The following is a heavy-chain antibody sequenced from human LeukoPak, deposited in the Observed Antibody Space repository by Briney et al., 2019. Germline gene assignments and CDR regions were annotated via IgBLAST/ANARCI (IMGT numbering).Heavy chain of an antibody. CDR2: INTNTGNP. CDR3: ARDTHEYGSGSYYDDTFDS. CDR1: GYTFTSYA. D-gene: IGHD3-10*01. Sequence: ASVKVSCKASGYTFTSYAMNWVRQAPGQGLEWMGWINTNTGNPTYAQGFTGRFVFSLDTSVSTAYLQISSLKAEDTAVYYCARDTHEYGSGSYYDDTFDSWGQGTLVTVSS. J-gene: IGHJ3*02. V-gene: IGHV7-4-1*02.